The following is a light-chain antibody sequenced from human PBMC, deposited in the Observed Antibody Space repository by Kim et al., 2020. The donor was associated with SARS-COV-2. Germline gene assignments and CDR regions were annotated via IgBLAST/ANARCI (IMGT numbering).Light chain of an antibody. Sequence: QSALTQPASVSGSPGQSITISCTGTSSDVGSYNVVSWYQQHPGKAPKLMIYEVSKRPSGVSNRFSGSKSGNMASLTISGLQAEDEADYYCCSYAGSSTYVFGTGTKVT. V-gene: IGLV2-23*02. J-gene: IGLJ1*01. CDR2: EVS. CDR3: CSYAGSSTYV. CDR1: SSDVGSYNV.